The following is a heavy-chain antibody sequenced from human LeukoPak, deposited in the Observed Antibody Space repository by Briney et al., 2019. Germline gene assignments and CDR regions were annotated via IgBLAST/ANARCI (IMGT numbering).Heavy chain of an antibody. V-gene: IGHV3-7*01. J-gene: IGHJ4*02. CDR2: IKQDGSEK. CDR3: ASFRGIAVAGTPFDY. D-gene: IGHD6-19*01. Sequence: EPGGSLRLSCEASGFTFSSYWMSWVRQAPGKGLEWVANIKQDGSEKYYVDSVKGRFTISRDNAKNSLYLQMNSLRAEDTAVYYCASFRGIAVAGTPFDYWGQGTLVTVSS. CDR1: GFTFSSYW.